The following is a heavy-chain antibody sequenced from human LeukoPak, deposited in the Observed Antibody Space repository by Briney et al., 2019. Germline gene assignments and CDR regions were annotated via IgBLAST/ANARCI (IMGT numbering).Heavy chain of an antibody. Sequence: PGRSLRLSCAASGFTFRSYWMSWVRQAPGKGLEWVANINQAGSVQYYVDSVKGRFTISRGDAKNSLYVQMNCLRDEDTAVYYCARVGYSGWNLEYWGQGTLVTVSS. CDR2: INQAGSVQ. CDR1: GFTFRSYW. CDR3: ARVGYSGWNLEY. J-gene: IGHJ4*02. V-gene: IGHV3-7*01. D-gene: IGHD5-12*01.